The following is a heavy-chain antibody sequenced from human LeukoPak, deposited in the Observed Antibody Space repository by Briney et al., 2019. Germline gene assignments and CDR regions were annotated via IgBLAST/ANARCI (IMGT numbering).Heavy chain of an antibody. Sequence: GGSLRLSCAASGFTFDDYGMSWVRQAPGKGLEWVSGINWNGGSTTYADSVRGRFTISRDNAKNSLYLQMSSLRAEGTALYYCVRETPIAVAGTIYFYFYMDVWGKGTTVTVSS. J-gene: IGHJ6*03. CDR2: INWNGGST. CDR3: VRETPIAVAGTIYFYFYMDV. V-gene: IGHV3-20*04. CDR1: GFTFDDYG. D-gene: IGHD6-19*01.